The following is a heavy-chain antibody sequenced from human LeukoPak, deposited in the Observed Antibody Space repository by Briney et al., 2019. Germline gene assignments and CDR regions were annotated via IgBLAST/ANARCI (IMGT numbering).Heavy chain of an antibody. CDR2: INPDGSGK. J-gene: IGHJ4*02. CDR1: GFTLSNYW. CDR3: ARGGHRQKEF. D-gene: IGHD3-10*01. Sequence: GGSLRLSCAASGFTLSNYWMTWVRQPPGKGLEWVAIINPDGSGKYYVDSVKGRFTISRDNAKNSLYLQMSSLRAEDTAVYYCARGGHRQKEFWGQGTLVTVSS. V-gene: IGHV3-7*01.